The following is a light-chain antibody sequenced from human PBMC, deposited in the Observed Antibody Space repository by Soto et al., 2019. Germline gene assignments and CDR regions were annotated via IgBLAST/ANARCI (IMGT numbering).Light chain of an antibody. J-gene: IGKJ3*01. V-gene: IGKV1-33*01. Sequence: DIQMTQSPSSLSASVGDRVTITCQASQDIRKSLNWYQQKPGKAPKLLIYDSSNLEKGVPSRLSGGGSGTHFTFTISSLQPEDLATYYCLQYDSLPLTFGPGTKVDLK. CDR1: QDIRKS. CDR3: LQYDSLPLT. CDR2: DSS.